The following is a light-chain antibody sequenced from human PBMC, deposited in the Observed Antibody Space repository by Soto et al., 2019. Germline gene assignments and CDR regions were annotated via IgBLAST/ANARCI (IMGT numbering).Light chain of an antibody. Sequence: QSVLTQPASVSGSPGQSITISCTGTSSDVGGYNYVSWYQQHPDKAPKLMIYDVSRRPSGVSDRFTGSESRSTASLTISGLQAEDEADYYCSSYSSTTHVVFGGGTKLTVL. V-gene: IGLV2-14*03. CDR1: SSDVGGYNY. CDR2: DVS. J-gene: IGLJ2*01. CDR3: SSYSSTTHVV.